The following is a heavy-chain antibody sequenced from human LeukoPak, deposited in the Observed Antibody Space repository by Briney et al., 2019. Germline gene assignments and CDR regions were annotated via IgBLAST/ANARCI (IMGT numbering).Heavy chain of an antibody. CDR2: IYSGGST. D-gene: IGHD6-19*01. J-gene: IGHJ4*02. CDR1: GFTVSSNY. CDR3: ARILDSAWGELGY. V-gene: IGHV3-53*05. Sequence: GGSLRLSCAASGFTVSSNYMSWVRQAPGKGLEWASVIYSGGSTYYADSVKGRFTISRDNSKNTLYLQMNSLRAEDTAVYYCARILDSAWGELGYWGQGTLVTVSS.